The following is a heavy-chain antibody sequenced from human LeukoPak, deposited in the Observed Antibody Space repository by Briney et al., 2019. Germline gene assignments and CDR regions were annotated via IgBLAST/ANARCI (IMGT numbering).Heavy chain of an antibody. V-gene: IGHV1-8*01. CDR2: VNPNSGKT. CDR3: ARGRLATIGEFWVY. Sequence: GASVKVCCKASGYTFTRNDINWVRQAPGQGLEWMGWVNPNSGKTVYAQKFQGRVTMARNTSISTAYMELSSLRSDDTAVYYCARGRLATIGEFWVYWGQGTLVTVSS. CDR1: GYTFTRND. D-gene: IGHD5-24*01. J-gene: IGHJ4*02.